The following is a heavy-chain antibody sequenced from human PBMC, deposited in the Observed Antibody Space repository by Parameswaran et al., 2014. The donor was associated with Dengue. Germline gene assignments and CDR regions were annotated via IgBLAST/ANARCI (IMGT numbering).Heavy chain of an antibody. CDR3: AKDLYYYDSSGYSTTVFDY. J-gene: IGHJ4*02. V-gene: IGHV3-23*01. CDR2: ISGSGGST. Sequence: VRQMPGKGLEWVSAISGSGGSTYYADSVKGRFTISRDNSKNTLYLQMNSLRAEDTAVYYCAKDLYYYDSSGYSTTVFDYWGQGTLVTVSS. D-gene: IGHD3-22*01.